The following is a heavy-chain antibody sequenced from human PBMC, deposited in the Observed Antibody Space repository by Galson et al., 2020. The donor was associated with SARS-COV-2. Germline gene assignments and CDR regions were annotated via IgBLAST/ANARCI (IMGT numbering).Heavy chain of an antibody. CDR2: LSSSSSNI. V-gene: IGHV3-11*04. D-gene: IGHD2-8*02. Sequence: GESLKISCAASGFTFSDYYMSWIRQAPGKGLEWVSYLSSSSSNIYYADSVKGRFTISRDNAKNSLYLQMNSLRAEDTAVYYCARDRLVGPWWGYMDVWSKGTTVTISS. CDR3: ARDRLVGPWWGYMDV. J-gene: IGHJ6*03. CDR1: GFTFSDYY.